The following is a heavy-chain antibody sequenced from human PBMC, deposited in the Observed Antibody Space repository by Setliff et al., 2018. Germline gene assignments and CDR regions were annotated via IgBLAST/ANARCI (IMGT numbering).Heavy chain of an antibody. Sequence: PGGSLRLSCAASGFTFSTYWMSWVRQAPGKGLEWVANIKQDGSEKYYVDSVKGRFTISRDNTKNSVYLQMNSLRAEDTAVYYCAAIWHRYFDYWGQGTLVTVSS. CDR3: AAIWHRYFDY. J-gene: IGHJ4*02. V-gene: IGHV3-7*01. CDR2: IKQDGSEK. CDR1: GFTFSTYW.